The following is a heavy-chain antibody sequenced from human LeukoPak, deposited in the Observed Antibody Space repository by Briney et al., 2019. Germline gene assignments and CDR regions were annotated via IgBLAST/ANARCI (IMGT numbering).Heavy chain of an antibody. D-gene: IGHD3-22*01. V-gene: IGHV3-30*04. CDR1: GFTFSTFP. J-gene: IGHJ1*01. CDR2: ISDDGRDT. Sequence: GTSLRLSCEASGFTFSTFPMHWVRQTPDKRLEWVAVISDDGRDTYYADSVKGRFTISRDNAKNTLSLQMNSLRAEDTGVYYCARAPSEIGGYYPEYFRHWGQGTLVTVSS. CDR3: ARAPSEIGGYYPEYFRH.